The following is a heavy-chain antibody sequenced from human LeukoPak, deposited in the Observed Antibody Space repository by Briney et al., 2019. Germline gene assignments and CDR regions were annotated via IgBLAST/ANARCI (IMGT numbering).Heavy chain of an antibody. D-gene: IGHD6-13*01. CDR2: INTDGSDT. CDR1: GFTFSSYW. J-gene: IGHJ4*02. Sequence: GSLRLSCAASGFTFSSYWMHWVRQAPGKGLVWVSRINTDGSDTTYADSVKGRFTVSRNNARNTLYLQMNSLRAEDTAAYYCARVPAVPGNFDSWGQGTLVTVSS. V-gene: IGHV3-74*01. CDR3: ARVPAVPGNFDS.